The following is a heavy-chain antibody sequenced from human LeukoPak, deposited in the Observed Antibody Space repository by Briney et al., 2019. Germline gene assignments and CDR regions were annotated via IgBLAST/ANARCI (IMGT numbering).Heavy chain of an antibody. CDR3: ARHREYYYYMDV. CDR1: GFTFSSYS. V-gene: IGHV3-21*01. J-gene: IGHJ6*03. Sequence: GGSLRLSCAASGFTFSSYSMNWVRQAPGKGLEWVSSISSISSYIYYADSVKGRFTISRDNAKNSLYLQMNSLRAEDTAVYYCARHREYYYYMDVWGKGTTVTVSS. CDR2: ISSISSYI.